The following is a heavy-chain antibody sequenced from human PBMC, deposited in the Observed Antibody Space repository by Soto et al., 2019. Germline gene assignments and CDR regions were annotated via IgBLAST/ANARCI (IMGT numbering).Heavy chain of an antibody. CDR1: GGSISSAAYY. CDR3: AREYTYGSNFFDC. J-gene: IGHJ4*02. D-gene: IGHD5-18*01. CDR2: ISHSGST. V-gene: IGHV4-31*03. Sequence: SEPLSLTCTVSGGSISSAAYYWSWIRQHPGKDLEWIGYISHSGSTYYTPSLKSRVIISADTSKNQFSLNLNSVTAADTAVYYCAREYTYGSNFFDCWGQGALVTVSS.